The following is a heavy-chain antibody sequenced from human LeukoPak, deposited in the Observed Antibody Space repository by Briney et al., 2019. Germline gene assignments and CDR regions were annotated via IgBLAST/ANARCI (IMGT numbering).Heavy chain of an antibody. CDR3: ARDNGGYYDSSRSQGY. CDR1: GFTFDDYA. Sequence: PGGSLRLSCAASGFTFDDYAMHWVRQAPGKGLEWVSGIRWNSDNIGYADSVKGRFTISRDNAKNSLYLQMNSLRAEDTAVYYCARDNGGYYDSSRSQGYWGQGTLVTVSS. J-gene: IGHJ4*02. CDR2: IRWNSDNI. V-gene: IGHV3-9*01. D-gene: IGHD3-3*01.